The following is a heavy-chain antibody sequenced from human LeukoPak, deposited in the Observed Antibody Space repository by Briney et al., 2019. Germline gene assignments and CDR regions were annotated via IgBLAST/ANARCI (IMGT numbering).Heavy chain of an antibody. Sequence: GRSLRLSCAASGFTFSSYGMRWVRQAPGKGLEWVAVISYDGSNKYYADSVKGRFTISRDNSKNTLYLQMNSLRAEDTAVYYCAKGYSGYEISGAFDIWGQGTMVTVSS. CDR2: ISYDGSNK. CDR1: GFTFSSYG. J-gene: IGHJ3*02. D-gene: IGHD5-12*01. CDR3: AKGYSGYEISGAFDI. V-gene: IGHV3-30*18.